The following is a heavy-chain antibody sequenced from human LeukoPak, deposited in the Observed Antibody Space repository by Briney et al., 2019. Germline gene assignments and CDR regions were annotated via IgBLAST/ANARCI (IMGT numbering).Heavy chain of an antibody. V-gene: IGHV3-23*01. Sequence: QPGGSLRLSCAASGFTFSSFAMSWVRQPPEEGLEWVSTISFAGDKTAYTDSVKGRFIISRDNSKNTVYLQMNSLRAEDTAVYYCAKRRASDGSGYRAFEFWGQGTLVTVSS. CDR2: ISFAGDKT. J-gene: IGHJ4*02. CDR1: GFTFSSFA. D-gene: IGHD3-22*01. CDR3: AKRRASDGSGYRAFEF.